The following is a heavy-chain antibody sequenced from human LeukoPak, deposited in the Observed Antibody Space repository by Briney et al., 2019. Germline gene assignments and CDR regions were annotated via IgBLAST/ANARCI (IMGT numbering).Heavy chain of an antibody. V-gene: IGHV3-30*02. CDR3: AKEKGEGYCTSTTCYTDALDI. D-gene: IGHD2-2*02. CDR1: GFTFGDYG. CDR2: IRYDGSDK. Sequence: GGSLRLSYAASGFTFGDYGMHWVRRAPGKGLEWVAFIRYDGSDKYYADSVKGRFTISRDNSKNTHYLQMNSLTSEDTALYYCAKEKGEGYCTSTTCYTDALDIWGQGTMVTVSS. J-gene: IGHJ3*02.